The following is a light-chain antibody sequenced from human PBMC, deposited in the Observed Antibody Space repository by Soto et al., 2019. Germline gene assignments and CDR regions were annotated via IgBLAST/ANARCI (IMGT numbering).Light chain of an antibody. J-gene: IGLJ3*02. CDR1: SSNIGNNY. CDR3: GTWHISLSAGV. Sequence: QSVLTQPPSVSAAPGQKVTISCSGSSSNIGNNYVSWYQQLPGTAPKLLIYDNNNRPSGIPDRFSGSKSGTSAPLGITGLRTGEEADCCCGTWHISLSAGVFGGRTQLTVL. V-gene: IGLV1-51*01. CDR2: DNN.